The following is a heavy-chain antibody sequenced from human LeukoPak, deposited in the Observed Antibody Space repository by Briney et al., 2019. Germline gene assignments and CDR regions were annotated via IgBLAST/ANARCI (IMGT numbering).Heavy chain of an antibody. D-gene: IGHD3-3*01. J-gene: IGHJ6*03. CDR2: IYTSGST. V-gene: IGHV4-4*07. Sequence: SETLSLTCTVSGGSISSYYWSWIRQPAGKGLEWIGRIYTSGSTNYNPSLKSRVTMSVDTSKNQFSLKLSSVTAADTAVYYCARDTKDYYYYYYMDVWGKGTTVTVSS. CDR3: ARDTKDYYYYYYMDV. CDR1: GGSISSYY.